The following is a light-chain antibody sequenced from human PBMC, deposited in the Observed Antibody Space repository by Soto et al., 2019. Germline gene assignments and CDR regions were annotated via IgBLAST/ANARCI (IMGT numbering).Light chain of an antibody. CDR2: NVS. CDR3: QQYGASPET. CDR1: QSVSSAY. V-gene: IGKV3-20*01. J-gene: IGKJ1*01. Sequence: EIVLTQSPGTLSLSPGERATLSCRASQSVSSAYLAWYQQKPGQAPRLLIYNVSRRATGIPDWFSGSGSGTDFTLTVSRLEPEDFAVYYCQQYGASPETFGQGTK.